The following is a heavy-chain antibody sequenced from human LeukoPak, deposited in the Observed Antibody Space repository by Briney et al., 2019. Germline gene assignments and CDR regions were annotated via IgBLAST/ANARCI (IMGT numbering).Heavy chain of an antibody. CDR2: ISSNGDNT. CDR1: GFTFSTYV. J-gene: IGHJ4*02. V-gene: IGHV3-64D*06. CDR3: VRGTGY. Sequence: GGSLELSCSVSGFTFSTYVMHWGRQAPGKGLEYVSAISSNGDNTYYADSVKGRFTISRDNSKNTLYLQMSSLRADDTAVYYCVRGTGYWGQGTLVTVSS.